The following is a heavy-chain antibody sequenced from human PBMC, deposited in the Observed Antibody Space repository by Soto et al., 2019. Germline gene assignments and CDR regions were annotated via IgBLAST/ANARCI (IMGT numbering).Heavy chain of an antibody. CDR2: ISGSGGSI. D-gene: IGHD6-19*01. J-gene: IGHJ6*03. CDR1: GFTFSSYA. CDR3: AKVAGTYSYYYYYMDV. V-gene: IGHV3-23*01. Sequence: EVQLLESGGGLVQPGGSLRLSCAASGFTFSSYAMSWVRQAPGKGLEWVSAISGSGGSIYYADSVKGRFTISRDNSKNTLYLQMNSLRAEDTAVYYCAKVAGTYSYYYYYMDVWGKGTTVTVSS.